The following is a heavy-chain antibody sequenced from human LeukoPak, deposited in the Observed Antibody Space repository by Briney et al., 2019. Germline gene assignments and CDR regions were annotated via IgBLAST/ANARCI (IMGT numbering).Heavy chain of an antibody. Sequence: PGGSLRLSCAASGFTFSSYAMSWVRQAPGKGLEWVSAISGSGGSTYYADSVRGRLTISRDNSKNTLYLQMNSLRAEDTAVYYCAKDQRSKPSPLDYWGQGTLVTVSS. J-gene: IGHJ4*02. CDR3: AKDQRSKPSPLDY. CDR1: GFTFSSYA. V-gene: IGHV3-23*01. CDR2: ISGSGGST. D-gene: IGHD1-14*01.